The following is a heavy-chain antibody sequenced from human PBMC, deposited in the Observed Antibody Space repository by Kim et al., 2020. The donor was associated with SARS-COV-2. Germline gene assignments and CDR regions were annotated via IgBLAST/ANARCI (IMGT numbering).Heavy chain of an antibody. V-gene: IGHV3-23*01. CDR1: GFTFSNYA. Sequence: GGSLRLSCAASGFTFSNYAMSWVRQAPGKGLEWVSSIINSGDSTYYADSVKGRFTISRDNSKNALYLQMNSLRAEDTAIYYCAKGYRPTHASSGHFDYWG. CDR3: AKGYRPTHASSGHFDY. J-gene: IGHJ4*01. CDR2: IINSGDST. D-gene: IGHD3-22*01.